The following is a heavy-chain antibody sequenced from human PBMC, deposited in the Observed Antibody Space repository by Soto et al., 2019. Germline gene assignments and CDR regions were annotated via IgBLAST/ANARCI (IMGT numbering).Heavy chain of an antibody. J-gene: IGHJ4*02. V-gene: IGHV3-30-3*01. CDR2: ISYDGSNK. CDR3: AREKITGTTNPLDY. D-gene: IGHD1-20*01. CDR1: GFTFSSYA. Sequence: PGGSLRLSCAASGFTFSSYAMHWVRQAPGKGLEWVAVISYDGSNKYYADSVKGRFTISRDNSKNTLYLQMNSLRAEDTAVYYCAREKITGTTNPLDYWGQGT.